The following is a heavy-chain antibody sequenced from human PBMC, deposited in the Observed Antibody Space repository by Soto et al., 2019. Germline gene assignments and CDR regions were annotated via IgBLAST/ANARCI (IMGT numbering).Heavy chain of an antibody. Sequence: QVQLQESGPGLVKPSGTLSLTCAVSGGSISSSNWWSWVRQPPGKGLEWIGEIYHSGSTNYNPSLQGRVTISVDKSKNQFSLNLSSVTAADTAVYYCARDRIVVVPAAMKPYYSYGMDVWGQGTTVTVSS. CDR1: GGSISSSNW. D-gene: IGHD2-2*01. J-gene: IGHJ6*02. CDR2: IYHSGST. CDR3: ARDRIVVVPAAMKPYYSYGMDV. V-gene: IGHV4-4*02.